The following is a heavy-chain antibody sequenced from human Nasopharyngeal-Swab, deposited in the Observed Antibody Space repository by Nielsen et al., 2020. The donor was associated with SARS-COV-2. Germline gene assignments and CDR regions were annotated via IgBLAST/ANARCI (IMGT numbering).Heavy chain of an antibody. V-gene: IGHV3-21*01. CDR2: ISSTSNYI. CDR3: ARVGSVRGFDY. D-gene: IGHD3-10*01. Sequence: GESLKISCAASGFTFSTYSMNWVRQAPGKGLEWVSSISSTSNYIYYADSVKGRFTISRDNAKNSLYLQINSPRAEDTAVYYCARVGSVRGFDYWGQGTLVTVSS. J-gene: IGHJ4*02. CDR1: GFTFSTYS.